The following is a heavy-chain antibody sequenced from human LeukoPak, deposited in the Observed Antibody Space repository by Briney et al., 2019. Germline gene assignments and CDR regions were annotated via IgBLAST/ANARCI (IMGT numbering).Heavy chain of an antibody. V-gene: IGHV3-23*01. CDR1: GFTFSSDA. J-gene: IGHJ5*02. CDR3: ANKPAGFDP. CDR2: ISGSGDGT. Sequence: PGGSLRLSCTSSGFTFSSDATTWVRQAPGKGLEWVSSISGSGDGTYYADSVKGRFTISRDNSKNTLYLQMNSLRAEDTAVYYCANKPAGFDPWGQGTLVTVSS. D-gene: IGHD1-14*01.